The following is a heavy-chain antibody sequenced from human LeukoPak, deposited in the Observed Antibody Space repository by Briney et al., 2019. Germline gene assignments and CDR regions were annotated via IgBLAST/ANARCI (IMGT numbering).Heavy chain of an antibody. D-gene: IGHD4-17*01. CDR1: GYTFISYY. J-gene: IGHJ4*02. CDR2: VNPSGGST. V-gene: IGHV1-46*01. CDR3: ARVADYGDYFDY. Sequence: ASVKVSCRASGYTFISYYMHWVRQAPGQGLEWMGIVNPSGGSTSYAQKFQGRVTMTRDTSTRTVYMELSSLRSEDTAVYYCARVADYGDYFDYWGQGTLVTVSS.